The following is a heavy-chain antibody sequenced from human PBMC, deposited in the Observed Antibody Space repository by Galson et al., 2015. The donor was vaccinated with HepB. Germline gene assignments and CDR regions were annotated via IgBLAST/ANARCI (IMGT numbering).Heavy chain of an antibody. CDR2: IKSKTDGGTT. CDR3: TTSEVMVRGVISAFDI. V-gene: IGHV3-15*01. J-gene: IGHJ3*02. Sequence: SLRLSCAASGFTFSNAWMSWVRQAPGKGLEWVGRIKSKTDGGTTDYAAPVKGRFTISRDDSKNTLYLQMNSLKTEDTAVYYCTTSEVMVRGVISAFDIWGQGTMVTVSS. CDR1: GFTFSNAW. D-gene: IGHD3-10*01.